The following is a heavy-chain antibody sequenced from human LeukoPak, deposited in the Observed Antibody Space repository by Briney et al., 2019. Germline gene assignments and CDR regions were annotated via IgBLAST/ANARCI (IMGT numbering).Heavy chain of an antibody. CDR2: ISAYNGNT. V-gene: IGHV1-18*01. Sequence: ASVKVSCKASGYTFTSYGISWVRQAPGQGLEWMGWISAYNGNTNYAQKLQGRVTMTTDTSTSTAYMELRSLRSDDTAVYYCASVRRNSPYSSRCDSCGQVTMITV. CDR3: ASVRRNSPYSSRCDS. CDR1: GYTFTSYG. D-gene: IGHD6-13*01. J-gene: IGHJ4*02.